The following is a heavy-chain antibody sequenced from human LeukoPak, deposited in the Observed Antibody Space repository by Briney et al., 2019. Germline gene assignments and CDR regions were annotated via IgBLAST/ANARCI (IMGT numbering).Heavy chain of an antibody. CDR3: ARNGMSGFAFDP. D-gene: IGHD3-3*01. V-gene: IGHV4-4*07. Sequence: SETLSLTCTVSAGSISNYFWSWIRQPAGKGLEWIGRIYTSGTTNYSPSLKSRVTMSVDTSTNQFSLKLTSVTAADTAVYYCARNGMSGFAFDPWGQGTLVTVSS. CDR1: AGSISNYF. CDR2: IYTSGTT. J-gene: IGHJ5*02.